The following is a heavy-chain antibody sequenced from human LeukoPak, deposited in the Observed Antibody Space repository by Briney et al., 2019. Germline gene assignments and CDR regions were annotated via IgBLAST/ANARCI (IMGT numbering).Heavy chain of an antibody. CDR3: ARAHDDSSGLRLSAFDI. V-gene: IGHV4-61*02. CDR2: IYTSGST. CDR1: GGSISSGSYY. Sequence: SQTLSLTCTVSGGSISSGSYYWSWIRQPAGKGLEWIGRIYTSGSTNYNPSLKSRVTISVDTSKNQFSLKLSSVTAADTAVYYCARAHDDSSGLRLSAFDIWGQGTMVTVSS. J-gene: IGHJ3*02. D-gene: IGHD3-22*01.